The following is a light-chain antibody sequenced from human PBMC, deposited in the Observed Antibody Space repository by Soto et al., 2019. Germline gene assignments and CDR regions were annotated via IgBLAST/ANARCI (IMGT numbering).Light chain of an antibody. J-gene: IGKJ4*01. CDR3: QQRSNWLT. CDR2: DAS. CDR1: QSVSSY. Sequence: EIVLTQSPATLSLSPGERATLSCRASQSVSSYLAWYQQKPGQAPRLLIYDASNRATGIPARFSGSGSGTDFTLTISSLETEDFAVYYRQQRSNWLTFGGRTKVDIK. V-gene: IGKV3-11*01.